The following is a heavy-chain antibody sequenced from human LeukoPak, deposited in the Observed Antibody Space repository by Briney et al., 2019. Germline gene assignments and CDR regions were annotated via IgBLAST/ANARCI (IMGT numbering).Heavy chain of an antibody. J-gene: IGHJ4*02. CDR3: ARLSVGATIVDY. V-gene: IGHV1-2*02. CDR1: GYTFTGYY. CDR2: INPNSGGT. Sequence: ASVKVSCKASGYTFTGYYMHWVRQAPGQGLEWMGWINPNSGGTNYAQKFQGRVTMTRDTSISTAYMVLSRLRSDDTAVYYCARLSVGATIVDYWGQGTLVTVSS. D-gene: IGHD1-26*01.